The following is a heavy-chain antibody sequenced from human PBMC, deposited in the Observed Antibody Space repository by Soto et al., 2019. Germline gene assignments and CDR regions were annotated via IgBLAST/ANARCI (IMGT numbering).Heavy chain of an antibody. Sequence: GGSLRLSCAASGFTFDDYAIHWVRQAPGKGLEWVSGISWNSGTIGYADSVKGRFTISRDNAKNSLYLQMNSLRDEDTAVYYCARDLGPAPFGEFAFDYWGQGTLVTVSS. CDR1: GFTFDDYA. D-gene: IGHD3-10*01. V-gene: IGHV3-9*01. CDR3: ARDLGPAPFGEFAFDY. J-gene: IGHJ4*02. CDR2: ISWNSGTI.